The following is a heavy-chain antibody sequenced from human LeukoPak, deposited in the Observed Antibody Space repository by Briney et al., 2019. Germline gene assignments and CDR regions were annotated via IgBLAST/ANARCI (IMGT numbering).Heavy chain of an antibody. D-gene: IGHD3-16*01. J-gene: IGHJ4*02. CDR1: GFTLSTYW. Sequence: PGGSLRLSCAASGFTLSTYWMSWVRQAPGKGLEWVANIKQDGSEKYYVDSVKGRFTISRDNAKNSVHLQMNGLRVEDTAVYYCSRGVTFGGTRYYFNSWGQGTLVTVSS. CDR3: SRGVTFGGTRYYFNS. V-gene: IGHV3-7*01. CDR2: IKQDGSEK.